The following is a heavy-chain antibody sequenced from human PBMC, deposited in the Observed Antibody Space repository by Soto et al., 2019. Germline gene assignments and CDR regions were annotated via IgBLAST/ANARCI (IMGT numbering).Heavy chain of an antibody. V-gene: IGHV4-39*01. Sequence: QLQLQESGPGLVKPSETLSLTCTVSGGSISSSSYYWGWIRQPPGKGLEWIGSIYYSGSTYYNPSLKSRVNISVDTSKNQFSLKLSSVTAADTAVYYCARHGSGSYYGESLYNWFDPWGQGTLVTVSS. CDR1: GGSISSSSYY. CDR3: ARHGSGSYYGESLYNWFDP. CDR2: IYYSGST. J-gene: IGHJ5*02. D-gene: IGHD3-10*01.